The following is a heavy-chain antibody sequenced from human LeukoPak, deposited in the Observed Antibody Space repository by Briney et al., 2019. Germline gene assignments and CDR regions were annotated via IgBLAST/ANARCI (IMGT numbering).Heavy chain of an antibody. V-gene: IGHV3-66*01. Sequence: GGSLRLSCAAPGFTVSSNYMSWVRQAPGKGLEWVSVIYSGGSTYYADSVKGRFTISRDNSKNTLYLQMNSLRAEDTAVYYCARDPRNSGSYSYYFDYWGQGTLVTVSS. CDR2: IYSGGST. J-gene: IGHJ4*02. CDR3: ARDPRNSGSYSYYFDY. D-gene: IGHD1-26*01. CDR1: GFTVSSNY.